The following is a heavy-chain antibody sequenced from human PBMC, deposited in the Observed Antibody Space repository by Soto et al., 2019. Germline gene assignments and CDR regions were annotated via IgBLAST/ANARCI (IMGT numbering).Heavy chain of an antibody. V-gene: IGHV1-69*13. CDR2: IIPIFGTA. J-gene: IGHJ6*02. CDR1: RVAFSKFI. D-gene: IGHD6-19*01. CDR3: AKVRYSSPMGYYYGMDV. Sequence: SVKVSCKASRVAFSKFIVTWVRQAPGLGLGWVGGIIPIFGTANYAQKFQGRVTITADESTSTSYMEVNNLRSEDTAVYYCAKVRYSSPMGYYYGMDVWGQGTTVTVSS.